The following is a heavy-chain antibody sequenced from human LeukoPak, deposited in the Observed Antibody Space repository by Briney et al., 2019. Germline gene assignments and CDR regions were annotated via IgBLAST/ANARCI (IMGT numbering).Heavy chain of an antibody. CDR2: INGGGGST. D-gene: IGHD6-19*01. Sequence: GGSLRLSCAASGFTFRDYAMTWVRQAPGKGLEWVSSINGGGGSTYYAGSVKGRFTISRDNSKNTLYLQMNSLRAEDTAVYYCASDSSGWFLSYGMDVWGQGTTVTVSS. J-gene: IGHJ6*02. CDR3: ASDSSGWFLSYGMDV. V-gene: IGHV3-23*01. CDR1: GFTFRDYA.